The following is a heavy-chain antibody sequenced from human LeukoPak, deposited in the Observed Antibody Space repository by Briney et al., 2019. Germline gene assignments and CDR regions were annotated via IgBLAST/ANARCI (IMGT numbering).Heavy chain of an antibody. J-gene: IGHJ6*02. D-gene: IGHD3-16*01. CDR2: INCYNGNT. Sequence: ASVKVSCKASGYTFTSYAMHWVRQAPGRGLEWMGWINCYNGNTNYAQKLQGRVTMTTDTATSTAYMELRSLRSDDTAVYYCARGEQLLSRGSYYYYSMDVWGQGTTVTVSS. CDR1: GYTFTSYA. V-gene: IGHV1-18*01. CDR3: ARGEQLLSRGSYYYYSMDV.